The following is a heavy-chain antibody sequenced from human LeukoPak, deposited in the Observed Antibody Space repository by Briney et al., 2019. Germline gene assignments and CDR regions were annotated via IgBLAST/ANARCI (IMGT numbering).Heavy chain of an antibody. D-gene: IGHD2-21*02. Sequence: ASVKVSCKASGYTFTSYGISWVRQAPGQGLEWMGWISAYNGNTNYAQKLQGRVTMTTDTSTSTAYMELRSLRSDDTAVYYCARDSFVVVTAPFDYWGQGTLVTVSS. J-gene: IGHJ4*02. V-gene: IGHV1-18*01. CDR1: GYTFTSYG. CDR3: ARDSFVVVTAPFDY. CDR2: ISAYNGNT.